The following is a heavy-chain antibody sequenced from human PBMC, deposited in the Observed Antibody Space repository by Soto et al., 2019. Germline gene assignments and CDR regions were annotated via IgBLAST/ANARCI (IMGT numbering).Heavy chain of an antibody. V-gene: IGHV1-2*02. CDR2: INPNSGGT. Sequence: GASVKVSCKASGYTFTGYYMHWVRQAPGQGLEWMGWINPNSGGTNYAQKFQGRVTMTRDTSISTAYMELSRLRSDDTAVYYCARVRYEGVAGYAGGDYYYGMDVWGQGTTVTSP. CDR1: GYTFTGYY. J-gene: IGHJ6*02. CDR3: ARVRYEGVAGYAGGDYYYGMDV. D-gene: IGHD6-19*01.